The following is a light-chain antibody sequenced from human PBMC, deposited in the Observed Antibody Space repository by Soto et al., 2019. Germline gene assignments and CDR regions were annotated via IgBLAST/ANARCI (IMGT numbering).Light chain of an antibody. CDR1: SSDVGASNF. CDR3: ISSAIINTLLL. J-gene: IGLJ2*01. V-gene: IGLV2-14*01. Sequence: QSVLTQPASVSGSPGQSITISCTGTSSDVGASNFVSWYQQHPNKAPKLLIYEVSDRSLGVSHRFSGSKSGNTASLTISGLQADDEADYYCISSAIINTLLLFGGGTKVTVL. CDR2: EVS.